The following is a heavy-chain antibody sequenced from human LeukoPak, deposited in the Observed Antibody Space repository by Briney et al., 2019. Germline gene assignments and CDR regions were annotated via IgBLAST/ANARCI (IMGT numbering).Heavy chain of an antibody. CDR3: ARAVAGPLGFDY. D-gene: IGHD6-19*01. CDR2: INGDASNT. CDR1: GLTFNSYW. J-gene: IGHJ4*02. Sequence: GGSLRLSCAASGLTFNSYWMHWVRQVAGKGLVWVARINGDASNTTYADSVKGRFTISRDNSKNTLYLQMNSLRAEDTAVYYCARAVAGPLGFDYWGQGTLVTVSS. V-gene: IGHV3-74*03.